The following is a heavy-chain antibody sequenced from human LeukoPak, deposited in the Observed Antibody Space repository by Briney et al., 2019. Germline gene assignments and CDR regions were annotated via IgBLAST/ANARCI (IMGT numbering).Heavy chain of an antibody. CDR2: ISGSSTYI. V-gene: IGHV3-21*01. J-gene: IGHJ4*02. Sequence: GGSLRLSCAASGFTFSNYAMNWVRQAPGKGLEWVSSISGSSTYIYYADSVKGRFTISRDNAKNSLYLQINSLRAEDTAIYYCARRGYYDSSGYEYWGQGTLVTVSS. D-gene: IGHD3-22*01. CDR1: GFTFSNYA. CDR3: ARRGYYDSSGYEY.